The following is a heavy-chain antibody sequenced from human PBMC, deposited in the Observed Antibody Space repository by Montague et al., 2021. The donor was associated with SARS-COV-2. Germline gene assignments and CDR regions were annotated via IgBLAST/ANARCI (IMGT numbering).Heavy chain of an antibody. V-gene: IGHV4-59*08. CDR2: IYYGGST. D-gene: IGHD5-24*01. CDR3: ARLRRPDGYSYWFGP. J-gene: IGHJ5*02. CDR1: GGSISSYC. Sequence: SETLSLTCTVSGGSISSYCWSWIRQPPGKGLEWIGYIYYGGSTNYSPSFKGRVIMSVDTSNNQFSPRLTSVTAADTAVYYCARLRRPDGYSYWFGPWGQGTLVTVSS.